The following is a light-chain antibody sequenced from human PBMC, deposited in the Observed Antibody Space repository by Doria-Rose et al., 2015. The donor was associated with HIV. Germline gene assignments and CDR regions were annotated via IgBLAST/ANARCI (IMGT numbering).Light chain of an antibody. J-gene: IGKJ3*01. V-gene: IGKV4-1*01. CDR1: QSLLYTSKNY. CDR2: CAS. CDR3: QQYYDAPS. Sequence: TQSPESLGMSLGERATLNCKSNQSLLYTSKNYLAWYQQKPGQPPKLLIYCASTRQSWVPARFSGSGSVTDFTLTISSLEAEDVAVYYCQQYYDAPSFGPGTTVDIK.